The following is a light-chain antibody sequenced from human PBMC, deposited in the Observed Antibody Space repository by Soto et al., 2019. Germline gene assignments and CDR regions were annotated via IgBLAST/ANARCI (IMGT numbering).Light chain of an antibody. CDR3: SSYTSSGTYV. Sequence: QSVLPQPPSVSGSPGQSVTISCTGTGSDVGSYNRVSWYQQPHDTAHKLMLYEVSYRPSGVPDRFSGSKSGNTASLTISVLQAEDEADYYCSSYTSSGTYVFGTGTKVTVL. CDR1: GSDVGSYNR. J-gene: IGLJ1*01. V-gene: IGLV2-18*02. CDR2: EVS.